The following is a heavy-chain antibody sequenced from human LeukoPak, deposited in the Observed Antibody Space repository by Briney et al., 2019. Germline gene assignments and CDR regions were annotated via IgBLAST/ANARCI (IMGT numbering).Heavy chain of an antibody. D-gene: IGHD5-12*01. CDR1: GYTFTGYY. J-gene: IGHJ4*02. CDR2: INPNSGGT. CDR3: ARVATITYSDYFDY. Sequence: ASVKVFCKASGYTFTGYYMHWVRQAPGQGLEWMGWINPNSGGTNYAQRFQGRVTMTRDTSISTAYMELSRLRSDDTAVYYCARVATITYSDYFDYWGQGTLVTVSS. V-gene: IGHV1-2*02.